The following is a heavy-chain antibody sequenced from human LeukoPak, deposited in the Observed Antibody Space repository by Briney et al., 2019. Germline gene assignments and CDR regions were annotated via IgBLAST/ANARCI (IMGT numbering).Heavy chain of an antibody. D-gene: IGHD3-10*01. J-gene: IGHJ4*02. V-gene: IGHV3-48*03. Sequence: PGGSLRLSCAASGFTFSSYEMNWVRQAPGKGLEWVSYISSSGSTIYYADSVKGRFTISRDNAKNSPYLQMNSLRAEDTAVYYCARSTVWFGEPSFDYWGQGTLVTVSS. CDR2: ISSSGSTI. CDR3: ARSTVWFGEPSFDY. CDR1: GFTFSSYE.